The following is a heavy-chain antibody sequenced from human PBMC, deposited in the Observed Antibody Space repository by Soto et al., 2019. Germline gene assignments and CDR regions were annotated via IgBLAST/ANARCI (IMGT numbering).Heavy chain of an antibody. D-gene: IGHD3-16*01. J-gene: IGHJ4*02. Sequence: EVQLLESGGGLVQPGGSLRLSCAASGFTFSSFAMTWVRQAPGKGLEWVSAISGSSGHTYYADSVKGRFTISRDNSKNTLYLKMDGLGARDPPVYNCAKGPWGYFGGSNLRYCNTWGQGSLVTVSS. V-gene: IGHV3-23*01. CDR1: GFTFSSFA. CDR2: ISGSSGHT. CDR3: AKGPWGYFGGSNLRYCNT.